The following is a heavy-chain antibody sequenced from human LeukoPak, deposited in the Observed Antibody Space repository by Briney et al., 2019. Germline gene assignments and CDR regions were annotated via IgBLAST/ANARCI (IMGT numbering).Heavy chain of an antibody. V-gene: IGHV3-48*03. D-gene: IGHD3-10*01. Sequence: GGSLRLSCAASGFSFSSYEMNWVRQAPGKGLEWVSYISSSGSTIYYADSVKGRFTISRDNAKNSLYLQMNSLRAEDTAVYYCARDGYGSGIKGKYYYCGMHVWGQGATVTVSS. J-gene: IGHJ6*02. CDR3: ARDGYGSGIKGKYYYCGMHV. CDR2: ISSSGSTI. CDR1: GFSFSSYE.